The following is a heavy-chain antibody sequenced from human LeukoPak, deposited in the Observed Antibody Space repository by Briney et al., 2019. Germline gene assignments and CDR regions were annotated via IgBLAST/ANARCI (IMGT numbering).Heavy chain of an antibody. CDR2: ISWNSGSI. Sequence: GGSLRLSCAASGFTFDDYAMHWVRPAPGKGLEWVSGISWNSGSIDYADSVKGRFTISRDNAKNSLYLQMNSLRPEDTAFYYCAKGTGRYWTFFDYWGQGTLVTVSS. V-gene: IGHV3-9*01. CDR1: GFTFDDYA. D-gene: IGHD1-26*01. CDR3: AKGTGRYWTFFDY. J-gene: IGHJ4*02.